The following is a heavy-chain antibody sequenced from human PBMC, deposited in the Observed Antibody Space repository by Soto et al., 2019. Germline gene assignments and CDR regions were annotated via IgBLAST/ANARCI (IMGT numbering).Heavy chain of an antibody. Sequence: QVHLQEPAPDLVKPSQTLSLPSTVLVGSFTMGGTSWSGSRQHPGKGLEWIGYIYYSGSTYYNPSLKSRVTISVDTSKNQFSLKLSSVTAADTAVYYCARSVTPWGQGTLVTVSS. CDR3: ARSVTP. V-gene: IGHV4-31*02. D-gene: IGHD3-10*01. CDR1: VGSFTMGGTS. J-gene: IGHJ5*02. CDR2: IYYSGST.